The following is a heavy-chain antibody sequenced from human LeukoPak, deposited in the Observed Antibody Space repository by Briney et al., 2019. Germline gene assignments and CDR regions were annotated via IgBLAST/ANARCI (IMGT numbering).Heavy chain of an antibody. CDR2: IYTSGST. CDR1: GGSISSGSYY. Sequence: SQTLSLTCTVSGGSISSGSYYWSWIRQPAGKGLEWIGRIYTSGSTNYNPSLKSRVTISVDTSKKQFSLKLSSVTAADTAVYYCAREILYDSTGYYVWGQGTLVTVSS. J-gene: IGHJ4*02. D-gene: IGHD3-22*01. V-gene: IGHV4-61*02. CDR3: AREILYDSTGYYV.